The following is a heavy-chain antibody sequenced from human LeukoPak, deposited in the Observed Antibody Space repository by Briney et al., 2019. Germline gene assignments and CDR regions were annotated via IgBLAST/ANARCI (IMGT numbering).Heavy chain of an antibody. CDR2: IYHSGST. D-gene: IGHD6-13*01. CDR1: GGSISSGGYS. J-gene: IGHJ3*02. Sequence: SETLSLTCAVSGGSISSGGYSWSWIRQPPGKGLEWIGYIYHSGSTYYNPSLKSRVTISVDRSKNQFSLKLSSVTAADTAVYYCARDGYQVYDAFDIWGQGTMVTVSS. CDR3: ARDGYQVYDAFDI. V-gene: IGHV4-30-2*01.